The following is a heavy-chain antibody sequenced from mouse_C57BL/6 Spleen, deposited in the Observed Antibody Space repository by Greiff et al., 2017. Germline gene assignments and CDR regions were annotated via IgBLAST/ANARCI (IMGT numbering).Heavy chain of an antibody. CDR1: GYTFTSYW. CDR2: INPSNGGT. V-gene: IGHV1-53*01. Sequence: QVQLKQPGTELVKPGASVKLSCKASGYTFTSYWMHWVKQRPGQGLEWIGNINPSNGGTNYNEKFKSKATLTVDKSSSTAYMQLSSLTSEDSAVYYCARGYYGYDVRYYAMDYWGQGTSVTVSS. J-gene: IGHJ4*01. D-gene: IGHD2-2*01. CDR3: ARGYYGYDVRYYAMDY.